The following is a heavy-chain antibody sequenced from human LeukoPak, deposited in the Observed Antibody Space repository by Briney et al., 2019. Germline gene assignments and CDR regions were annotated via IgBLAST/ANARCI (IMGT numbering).Heavy chain of an antibody. CDR1: GGTFSSYA. CDR2: IIPIFGTA. D-gene: IGHD3-16*01. V-gene: IGHV1-69*13. CDR3: ARWHYGQGYFDY. Sequence: SVKVSCKASGGTFSSYAISWVRQAPGQGLEWMGGIIPIFGTANYAQKFQGRVTITADESTSTAYMELRSLRSDDTAVYYCARWHYGQGYFDYWGQGTLVTVSS. J-gene: IGHJ4*02.